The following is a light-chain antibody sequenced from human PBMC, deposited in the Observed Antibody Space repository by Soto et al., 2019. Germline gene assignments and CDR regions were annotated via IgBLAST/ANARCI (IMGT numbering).Light chain of an antibody. Sequence: EIVLTQSPGTLSLSPGETATLSCRARQTVRSTYLAWYQQKPGQAPRLLIYGASTRATGSPDRFCGSGSGTNFTFTIIRLKAEDLAVYYCQQFGTSPPVTFDGGTKVE. CDR1: QTVRSTY. V-gene: IGKV3-20*01. J-gene: IGKJ4*02. CDR3: QQFGTSPPVT. CDR2: GAS.